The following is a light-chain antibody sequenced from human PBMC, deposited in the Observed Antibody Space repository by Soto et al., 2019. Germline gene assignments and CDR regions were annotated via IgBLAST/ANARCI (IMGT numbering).Light chain of an antibody. CDR1: QSVSSSY. V-gene: IGKV3-20*01. CDR3: QRYGGSPLYT. CDR2: GAS. Sequence: EIVLTQSPSILSLSPGERATLSCRASQSVSSSYLAWYQQKPGQAPRLLIYGASSRATGIPDRFSSSGSGTDFTLTISRLEPEDLAVYYCQRYGGSPLYTFGQGTKLEIK. J-gene: IGKJ2*01.